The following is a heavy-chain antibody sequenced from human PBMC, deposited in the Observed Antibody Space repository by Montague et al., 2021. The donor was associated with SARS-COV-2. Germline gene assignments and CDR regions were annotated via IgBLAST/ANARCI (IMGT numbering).Heavy chain of an antibody. CDR3: ARVPYRLLFVPRYYGMDV. J-gene: IGHJ6*02. CDR1: SGSLSGYY. D-gene: IGHD2-2*01. V-gene: IGHV4-34*01. CDR2: ISHSGST. Sequence: SETLSLTCAVYSGSLSGYYWSWIHQPPGAGLEWIAEISHSGSTSYNPSLKSRVTISVDTSKNQFSLKLSSATAADTAVYYCARVPYRLLFVPRYYGMDVWGQGTTVTVSS.